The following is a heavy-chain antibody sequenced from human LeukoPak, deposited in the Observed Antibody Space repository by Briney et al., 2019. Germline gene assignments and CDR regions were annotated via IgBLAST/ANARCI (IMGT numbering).Heavy chain of an antibody. CDR1: GGSISSYY. J-gene: IGHJ4*02. CDR3: ARGAYCSTTSCYYSDY. Sequence: SETLSLTCTVSGGSISSYYWSWIRQPPGKGLEWIGYIYYSGSTNYNPSLKSRVTISLDTSKNQFSLKLSSVTAADTAVYYCARGAYCSTTSCYYSDYWGQGTLVTVSS. CDR2: IYYSGST. D-gene: IGHD2-2*01. V-gene: IGHV4-59*01.